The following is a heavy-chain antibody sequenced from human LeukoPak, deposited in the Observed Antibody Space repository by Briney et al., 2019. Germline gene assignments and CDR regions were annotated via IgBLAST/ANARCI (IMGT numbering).Heavy chain of an antibody. V-gene: IGHV3-9*01. Sequence: GGSLRLSCAASGFTFDDYAMHWVRQAPGKGLEWVSGISYNSGSIGYADSVKGRFTISRDNAKKSLFLQMNSLRAEDTALYYCAKAPGYNYGYNYFYYWGQGTLVTVSS. CDR3: AKAPGYNYGYNYFYY. J-gene: IGHJ4*02. CDR1: GFTFDDYA. D-gene: IGHD5-18*01. CDR2: ISYNSGSI.